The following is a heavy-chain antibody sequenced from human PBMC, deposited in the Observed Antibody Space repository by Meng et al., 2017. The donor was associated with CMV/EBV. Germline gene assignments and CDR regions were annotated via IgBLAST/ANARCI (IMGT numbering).Heavy chain of an antibody. D-gene: IGHD2-2*02. CDR1: GYTFTSYD. Sequence: ASVKVSCKASGYTFTSYDINWVRQATGQGLEWMGWMNPNSGNTGYAQKFQGRVTMTRNTSISTAYMELSSLRSEDTAVYYCARRRAAAISNWFDPWGQGTLVTVPQ. CDR2: MNPNSGNT. CDR3: ARRRAAAISNWFDP. J-gene: IGHJ5*02. V-gene: IGHV1-8*01.